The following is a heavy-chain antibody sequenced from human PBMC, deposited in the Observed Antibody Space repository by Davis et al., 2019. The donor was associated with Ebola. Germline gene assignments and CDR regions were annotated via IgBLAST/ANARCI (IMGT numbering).Heavy chain of an antibody. CDR3: ARDTFVVGATDDY. CDR1: GGTFSSYT. Sequence: SVKVSCKASGGTFSSYTISWVRQAPGQGLEWMGRIIPILGIANYAQKFQGRVTNTADKSTSTAYMELSSLRSEDTAVYYCARDTFVVGATDDYWGQGTLVTVSS. J-gene: IGHJ4*02. D-gene: IGHD1-26*01. CDR2: IIPILGIA. V-gene: IGHV1-69*04.